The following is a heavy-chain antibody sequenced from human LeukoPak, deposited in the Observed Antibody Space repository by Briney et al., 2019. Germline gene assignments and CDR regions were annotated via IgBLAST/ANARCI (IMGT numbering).Heavy chain of an antibody. Sequence: TGGSLRLSCAASGFTFSSCSMNWVRQAPGKGLEWVSYISSSSSTIYYAESVKGRFTISRDNAKNSLYLQMKSLIAEDEAVYYCARDGSKWCGELGFFDYWGQGTLVTVCS. CDR2: ISSSSSTI. CDR1: GFTFSSCS. D-gene: IGHD3-10*01. V-gene: IGHV3-48*01. CDR3: ARDGSKWCGELGFFDY. J-gene: IGHJ4*02.